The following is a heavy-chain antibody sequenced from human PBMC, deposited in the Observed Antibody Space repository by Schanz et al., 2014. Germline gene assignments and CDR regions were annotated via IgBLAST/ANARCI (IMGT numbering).Heavy chain of an antibody. Sequence: LVESGGGVVQPGRSLRLSCAASGFTFSSYGMHWVRQAPAKGLEWVAVVGDTGTTKFYADSVKGRLTVSRDNSENTVYLEFHSLRSEDTALYYCAREAKWGQWYFDLWGRGSLVTVSS. CDR2: VGDTGTTK. D-gene: IGHD1-26*01. CDR3: AREAKWGQWYFDL. CDR1: GFTFSSYG. J-gene: IGHJ2*01. V-gene: IGHV3-30*03.